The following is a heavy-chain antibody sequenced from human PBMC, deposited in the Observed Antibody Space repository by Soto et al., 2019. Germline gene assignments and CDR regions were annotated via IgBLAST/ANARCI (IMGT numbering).Heavy chain of an antibody. D-gene: IGHD3-10*01. CDR3: AKVSRKGSAIDFDY. V-gene: IGHV1-8*01. CDR2: VNPNNGDT. Sequence: QVQLVQSGAELKKPGASVKVSCKASGYTFSNYDMNWVRQATGQGPEWIGWVNPNNGDTGYAQKFKGRVTLTTDTSTPTAYMEMTSLRSEDTAIYYCAKVSRKGSAIDFDYWGQGTLITVSS. CDR1: GYTFSNYD. J-gene: IGHJ4*02.